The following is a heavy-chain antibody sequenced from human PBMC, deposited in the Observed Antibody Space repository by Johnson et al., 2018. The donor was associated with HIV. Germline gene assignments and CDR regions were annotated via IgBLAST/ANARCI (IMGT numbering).Heavy chain of an antibody. CDR2: VSYDESNK. V-gene: IGHV3-30*03. CDR1: GFTFSSYG. CDR3: ARAGLSIAAAGTPPGAFDI. J-gene: IGHJ3*02. Sequence: VQLVESGGGVVQPGRSLRLSCAASGFTFSSYGMHWVRQAPGKGLEWVAVVSYDESNKYYADSVKGRFTISRDNSKNTLYLQMNSLRAEDTAVYYCARAGLSIAAAGTPPGAFDIWGQGTMVTVSS. D-gene: IGHD6-13*01.